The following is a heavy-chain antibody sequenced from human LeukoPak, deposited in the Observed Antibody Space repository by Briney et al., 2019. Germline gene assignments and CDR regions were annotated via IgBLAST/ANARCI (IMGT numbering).Heavy chain of an antibody. Sequence: GGSLRLSCAASGFTFSSYDMSWVRQAPGKGLVWVSRINSDGSSTSYADSVKGRFTISRDNAKNTLYLQMNSLRAEDTAVYYCARDLGGIAVASNWFDPWGQGTLVTVSS. CDR2: INSDGSST. D-gene: IGHD6-19*01. CDR3: ARDLGGIAVASNWFDP. V-gene: IGHV3-74*01. J-gene: IGHJ5*02. CDR1: GFTFSSYD.